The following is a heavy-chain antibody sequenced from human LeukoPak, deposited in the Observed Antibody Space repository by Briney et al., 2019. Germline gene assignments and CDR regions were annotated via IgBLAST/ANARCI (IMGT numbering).Heavy chain of an antibody. CDR3: ARDHTRGAARGLRY. Sequence: ASVKVSCKASGYTFTGYYMHWVRQAPGQGLEWMGWINPNSGGTNYAQKFQGRVTMTRDTSISTAYMELSRLRSDDTAVYYCARDHTRGAARGLRYWGQGTLVTVSS. D-gene: IGHD6-6*01. CDR1: GYTFTGYY. J-gene: IGHJ4*02. CDR2: INPNSGGT. V-gene: IGHV1-2*02.